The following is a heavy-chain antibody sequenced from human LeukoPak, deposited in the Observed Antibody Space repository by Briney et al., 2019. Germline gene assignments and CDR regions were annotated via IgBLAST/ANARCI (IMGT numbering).Heavy chain of an antibody. V-gene: IGHV1-46*01. D-gene: IGHD3-22*01. CDR3: ARDTSYDSSGYYGWFDP. Sequence: ASVKVSCKASGYTFTSYYMHWVRQAPGQGLEWMGIINPSGGSTSYAQKFQGRVTMTRDMSTSKVYMELSSLRSEDTAVYYCARDTSYDSSGYYGWFDPWGQGTLVTVSS. J-gene: IGHJ5*02. CDR1: GYTFTSYY. CDR2: INPSGGST.